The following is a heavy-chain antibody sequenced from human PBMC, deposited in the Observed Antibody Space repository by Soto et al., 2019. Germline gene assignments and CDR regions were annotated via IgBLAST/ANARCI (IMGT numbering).Heavy chain of an antibody. V-gene: IGHV3-53*01. CDR3: ARGWGGYSYGYNSFDI. J-gene: IGHJ3*02. Sequence: RFLRLSGAASGFTFSSNYLSWVRQAPGKGLEWVSVIYSGGSTYYADSVKGRFTISRDNSNNTRYLQMNSLRAEDTAVYYCARGWGGYSYGYNSFDIWGQGTMVTVSS. D-gene: IGHD5-18*01. CDR1: GFTFSSNY. CDR2: IYSGGST.